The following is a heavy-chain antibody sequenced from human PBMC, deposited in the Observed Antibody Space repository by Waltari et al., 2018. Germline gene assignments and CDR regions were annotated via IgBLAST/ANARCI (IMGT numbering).Heavy chain of an antibody. CDR2: IWNDGTKK. CDR3: ATPSAY. J-gene: IGHJ4*02. CDR1: GFTFSNYG. Sequence: QEQLVESGGGVVQPGGSLRLSCAASGFTFSNYGIHWVRQAPGTGLEWLAVIWNDGTKKYYADSVKARFTISRDNSKTTAYLQMNSLRSEDTAMYYCATPSAYWGQGTLVTVPS. V-gene: IGHV3-33*08.